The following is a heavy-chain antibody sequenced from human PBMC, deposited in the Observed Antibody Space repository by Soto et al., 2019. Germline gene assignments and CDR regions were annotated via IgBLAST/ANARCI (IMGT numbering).Heavy chain of an antibody. J-gene: IGHJ5*02. D-gene: IGHD2-2*01. CDR1: GYTFTSYD. CDR2: MNPNSGNT. Sequence: QVQLVQSGAEVKKPGASVKVSCKASGYTFTSYDINWVRQATGQGLEWMGWMNPNSGNTGYAQKFQGRVTMTRNTSISTAYMGLSSLRSEDTAVYYCARGIGIRYCSSTSCYLNWFDPWGQGTLVTVSS. V-gene: IGHV1-8*01. CDR3: ARGIGIRYCSSTSCYLNWFDP.